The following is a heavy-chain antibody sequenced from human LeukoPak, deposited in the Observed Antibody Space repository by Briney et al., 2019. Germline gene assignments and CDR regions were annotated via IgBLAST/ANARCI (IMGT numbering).Heavy chain of an antibody. V-gene: IGHV4-39*07. CDR3: AIAFGYCSSTSCYLDY. CDR1: GGSISSGSYY. CDR2: IYYSGST. J-gene: IGHJ4*02. D-gene: IGHD2-2*01. Sequence: ASETLSLTCTVSGGSISSGSYYWGWIRQPPGKGLEWIGSIYYSGSTYYNPSLKSRVTISVDTSKNQFSLKLSSVTAADTAVYYCAIAFGYCSSTSCYLDYWGQGTLVTVSS.